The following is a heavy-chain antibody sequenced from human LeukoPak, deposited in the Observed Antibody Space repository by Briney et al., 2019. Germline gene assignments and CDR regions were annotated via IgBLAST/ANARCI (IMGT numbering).Heavy chain of an antibody. CDR3: ARSVDWSNPIFDY. D-gene: IGHD3/OR15-3a*01. J-gene: IGHJ4*02. Sequence: ASVKVSCKASGYTFTGYYMHWVRQAPGQGLEWMGWINPNSGGTNYAQKFQGRVTMTRDTSISTAYMELSRLRSEDTAVYYCARSVDWSNPIFDYWGQGTLVTVSS. V-gene: IGHV1-2*02. CDR2: INPNSGGT. CDR1: GYTFTGYY.